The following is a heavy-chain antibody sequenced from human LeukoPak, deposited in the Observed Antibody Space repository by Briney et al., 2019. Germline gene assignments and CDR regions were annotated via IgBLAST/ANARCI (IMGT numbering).Heavy chain of an antibody. CDR1: GGSFSDYY. CDR3: ARALNWNYRVDY. D-gene: IGHD1-7*01. CDR2: INHSGST. J-gene: IGHJ4*02. V-gene: IGHV4-34*01. Sequence: SETLSLTCAVYGGSFSDYYWTWIRQPPGKGLEWIGEINHSGSTNYNPSLKSRVTISVDTSKNQFSLKLSSVTAADTAVYYCARALNWNYRVDYWGQGTLVTVSS.